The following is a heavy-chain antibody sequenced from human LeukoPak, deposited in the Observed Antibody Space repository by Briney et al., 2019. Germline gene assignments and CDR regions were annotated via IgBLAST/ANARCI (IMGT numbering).Heavy chain of an antibody. CDR3: TRVGSGWYDFDY. D-gene: IGHD6-19*01. Sequence: GGSLRLSCAASGFTVSSNYMSWVRQAPGKGLEWVSVIYSGSSSTYYTDSVKGRFTISRHDSKNTLYLQMNSLRAEDTAVYYCTRVGSGWYDFDYWGQGTLVTVSS. J-gene: IGHJ4*02. CDR2: IYSGSSST. V-gene: IGHV3-53*04. CDR1: GFTVSSNY.